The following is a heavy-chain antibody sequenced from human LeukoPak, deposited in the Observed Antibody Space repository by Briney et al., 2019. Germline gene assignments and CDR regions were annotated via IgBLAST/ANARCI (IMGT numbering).Heavy chain of an antibody. V-gene: IGHV3-48*04. CDR1: GFTFSSYS. CDR3: ARAHDSSGYLQSDY. CDR2: ISSSSSTI. D-gene: IGHD3-22*01. J-gene: IGHJ4*02. Sequence: GGSLRLSCAASGFTFSSYSMNWVRQATGKGLEWVSYISSSSSTIYYADSVKGRFTISRDNAKNSLYLQMNSLRAEDTAVYYCARAHDSSGYLQSDYWGQGTLVTVSS.